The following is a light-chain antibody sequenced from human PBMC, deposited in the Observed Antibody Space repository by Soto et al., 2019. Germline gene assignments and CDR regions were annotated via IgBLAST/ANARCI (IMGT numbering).Light chain of an antibody. J-gene: IGLJ3*02. CDR3: AAWDDSLYGWV. CDR2: SNN. CDR1: SSNIGSNT. Sequence: QSVLTQPPSASGTPGQRVTISCSGTSSNIGSNTVDWYQQLPGMAPKILVYSNNQRPSGVPDRFSGSTSGTTASLAISGLQSDDEADYYCAAWDDSLYGWVFGGGTKVTVL. V-gene: IGLV1-44*01.